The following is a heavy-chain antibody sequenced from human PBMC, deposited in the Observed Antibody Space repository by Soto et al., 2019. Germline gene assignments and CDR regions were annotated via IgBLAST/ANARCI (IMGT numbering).Heavy chain of an antibody. D-gene: IGHD2-15*01. CDR3: ARGYCSGGSCSGYYYGMDV. J-gene: IGHJ6*02. CDR1: GGSFSGYY. CDR2: INHSGST. V-gene: IGHV4-34*01. Sequence: QVQLQQWGAGLLKPSETLSLTCAVYGGSFSGYYWSWIRQPPGKGLEWIGEINHSGSTNYNPSLKRRVTISVDTPKHQFSLKLSSVTAADTAVYYCARGYCSGGSCSGYYYGMDVWGQGTTVTVSS.